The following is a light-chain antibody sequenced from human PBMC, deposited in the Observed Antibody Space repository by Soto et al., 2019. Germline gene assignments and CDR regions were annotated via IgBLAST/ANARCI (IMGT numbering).Light chain of an antibody. CDR2: EVS. CDR3: SSFTSTSTYV. Sequence: QSAMTQPPSVSGSPGQSVAISCSGTSSDVGSYNRVSWYQQPPGTAPKVMIYEVSNRPSGVPDRFSGSKSGNTASLTISGLQAEDEADYYCSSFTSTSTYVFGTGTKVTVL. J-gene: IGLJ1*01. CDR1: SSDVGSYNR. V-gene: IGLV2-18*02.